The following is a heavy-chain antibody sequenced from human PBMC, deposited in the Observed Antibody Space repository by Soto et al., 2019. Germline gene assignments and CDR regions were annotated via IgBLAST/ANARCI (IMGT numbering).Heavy chain of an antibody. D-gene: IGHD2-21*02. Sequence: VGSLRLSCAASGFTFSRYAMSWVRQARGKGLEWVSAISGSGGSTYYADSVKGRFTISRDNSKNTLYLQMNSLRAEDTAVYYCAKDVVVTARGYYFDYWGQGTLVTVSS. CDR3: AKDVVVTARGYYFDY. CDR2: ISGSGGST. CDR1: GFTFSRYA. J-gene: IGHJ4*02. V-gene: IGHV3-23*01.